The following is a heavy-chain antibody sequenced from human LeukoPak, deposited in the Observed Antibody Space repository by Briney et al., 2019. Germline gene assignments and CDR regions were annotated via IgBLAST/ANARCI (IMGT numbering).Heavy chain of an antibody. J-gene: IGHJ4*02. CDR2: IYYSGST. CDR3: AIDHSGGYHPGPC. CDR1: GGSISSYY. Sequence: SETLSLTCTVSGGSISSYYWSWIRQPPGKGLEWIGYIYYSGSTNYNPSLKSRVTISVDTSKNQFSLKLSSVTAADTAVYYCAIDHSGGYHPGPCWGQGTLVTVSS. V-gene: IGHV4-59*12. D-gene: IGHD2-21*01.